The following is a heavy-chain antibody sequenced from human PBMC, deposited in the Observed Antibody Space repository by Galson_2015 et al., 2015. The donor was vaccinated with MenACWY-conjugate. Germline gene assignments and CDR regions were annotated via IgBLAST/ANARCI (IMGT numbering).Heavy chain of an antibody. CDR1: GYTFTTYY. V-gene: IGHV1-46*01. D-gene: IGHD1-26*01. J-gene: IGHJ4*02. Sequence: QSGAEVKKPGSSVTVSCKASGYTFTTYYMHWVRQAPGQGLEWMGIIRPSGDDGTTYAQKFQGRVTMTRDTSTSTVYMDLSSLRSEDTAVYYCVREYRGGSFDYWGQGTLVTVSS. CDR3: VREYRGGSFDY. CDR2: IRPSGDDGT.